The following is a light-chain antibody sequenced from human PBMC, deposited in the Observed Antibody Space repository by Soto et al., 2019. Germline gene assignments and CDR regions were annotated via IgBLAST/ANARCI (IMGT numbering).Light chain of an antibody. Sequence: EIVLTQSPGTLSLSPGERATLSCRASQSVSSSYLAWYQQKPGQAPSLLIYGASSRATGIPERFSGSVSGTDFSLIISRLEPEDFAVYYCQQYGSSPWTFGQGTKVEIK. CDR3: QQYGSSPWT. V-gene: IGKV3-20*01. CDR1: QSVSSSY. J-gene: IGKJ1*01. CDR2: GAS.